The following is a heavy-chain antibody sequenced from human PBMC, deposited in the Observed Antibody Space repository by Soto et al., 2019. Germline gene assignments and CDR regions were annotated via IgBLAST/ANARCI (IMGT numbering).Heavy chain of an antibody. Sequence: EVHLVESGGGLVQPGGSLKLSCAASGFTFSGSAMHGVRQAAGKGLEWVGRIRSKANSYATAYAASVKGRITISRDDSTNTAYLQMNSLKTEDAAVCYWTSSDVSGTWGYWCQWTLVTVSS. CDR1: GFTFSGSA. V-gene: IGHV3-73*01. D-gene: IGHD6-19*01. CDR2: IRSKANSYAT. CDR3: TSSDVSGTWGY. J-gene: IGHJ4*02.